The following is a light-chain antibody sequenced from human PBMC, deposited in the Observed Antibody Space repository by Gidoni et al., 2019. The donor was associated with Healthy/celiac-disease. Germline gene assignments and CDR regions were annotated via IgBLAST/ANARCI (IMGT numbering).Light chain of an antibody. CDR1: SSNIGAGYD. V-gene: IGLV1-40*01. CDR3: QSYDSSLSGL. Sequence: SVLTQPPSVSGAPGQRVTLSCTGISSNIGAGYDVHWYQQLPGTAPKLLIYGNSNRPSGVPDRFSGSKSGTSASLAITGLQAEDEADYYCQSYDSSLSGLFGGGTKLTVL. J-gene: IGLJ2*01. CDR2: GNS.